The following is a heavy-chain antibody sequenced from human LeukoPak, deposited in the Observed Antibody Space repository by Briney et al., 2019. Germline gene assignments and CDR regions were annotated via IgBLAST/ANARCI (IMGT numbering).Heavy chain of an antibody. J-gene: IGHJ4*02. CDR1: GFTFSGYW. CDR2: IDEDGSAK. D-gene: IGHD3-16*02. Sequence: GGSLRLSCAASGFTFSGYWMTWLRQAPGKGPEWVANIDEDGSAKYYLGSVKGRFTISRDNSKNTLYLQMNSLRAEDTAVYYCAKDVVWGSYRYSDYWGQGTLVTVSS. CDR3: AKDVVWGSYRYSDY. V-gene: IGHV3-7*03.